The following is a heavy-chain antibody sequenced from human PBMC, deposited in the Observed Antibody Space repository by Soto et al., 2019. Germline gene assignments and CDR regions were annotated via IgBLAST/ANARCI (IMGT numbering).Heavy chain of an antibody. V-gene: IGHV5-51*01. J-gene: IGHJ6*02. D-gene: IGHD3-22*01. Sequence: PGESLKISCKGSGYSFTSYRIGWVRQMPGKGLEWMGIIYPGDSDTRYSPSFQGQVTISADKSISTAYLQWSSLKASDTAMYYCARPSGYYRQKSYYYYGMDVWGQGTTVTVSS. CDR3: ARPSGYYRQKSYYYYGMDV. CDR2: IYPGDSDT. CDR1: GYSFTSYR.